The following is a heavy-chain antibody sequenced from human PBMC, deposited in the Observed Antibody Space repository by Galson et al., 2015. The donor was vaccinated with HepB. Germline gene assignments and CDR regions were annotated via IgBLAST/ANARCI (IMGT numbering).Heavy chain of an antibody. CDR1: GYTFTGYY. V-gene: IGHV1-2*06. CDR3: AEIDYYASLARDY. Sequence: SVKVSCKASGYTFTGYYIHWLRQAPGQGLEWMGRINPNTGGTNYAQKFQGRFTMTRDTSISTAYMELSRLRSDDTAVYYCAEIDYYASLARDYWGQGTLVTVSS. CDR2: INPNTGGT. J-gene: IGHJ4*02. D-gene: IGHD3-10*01.